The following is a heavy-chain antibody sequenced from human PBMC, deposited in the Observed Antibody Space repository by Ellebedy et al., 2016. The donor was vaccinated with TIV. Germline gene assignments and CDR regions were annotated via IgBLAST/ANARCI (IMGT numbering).Heavy chain of an antibody. D-gene: IGHD3-22*01. V-gene: IGHV1-18*04. Sequence: ASVKVSCKASGHTLTNYDISWVRQAPGQGLEWLGWISGDNGNTNYAQRFQDRATMTTDTSTGTAYLEVRSLRSDDTAMYYCARTSPYDSSGYYGLDVWGHGTTVTVSS. CDR1: GHTLTNYD. J-gene: IGHJ6*02. CDR3: ARTSPYDSSGYYGLDV. CDR2: ISGDNGNT.